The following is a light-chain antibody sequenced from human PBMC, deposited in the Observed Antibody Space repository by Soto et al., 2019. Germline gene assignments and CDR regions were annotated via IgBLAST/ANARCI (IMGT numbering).Light chain of an antibody. V-gene: IGKV1-39*01. CDR1: ENIRSY. CDR3: QQSYNSPPT. Sequence: DIQMTQSPSSLSASVGDTITITFRASENIRSYLNWYVHKPGKSPKLLIYAASTLHSGVPSRFSGSGSGTHFTLTISNLQPEDCATYFCQQSYNSPPTFGRGTKVDIK. CDR2: AAS. J-gene: IGKJ1*01.